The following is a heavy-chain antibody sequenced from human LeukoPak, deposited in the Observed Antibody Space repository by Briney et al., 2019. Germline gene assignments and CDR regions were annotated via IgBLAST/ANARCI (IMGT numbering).Heavy chain of an antibody. Sequence: TPSETLSLTCTVSGGSISSSYYYWGWIRQPPGKGPEWIGSIYYSGSTYYNPSLKSRVTISVDTSKNQFSLKLSSVTAADTAVYYCARLTYYYGSGSFIDYWGQGTLVTVSS. CDR1: GGSISSSYYY. CDR3: ARLTYYYGSGSFIDY. CDR2: IYYSGST. V-gene: IGHV4-39*01. J-gene: IGHJ4*02. D-gene: IGHD3-10*01.